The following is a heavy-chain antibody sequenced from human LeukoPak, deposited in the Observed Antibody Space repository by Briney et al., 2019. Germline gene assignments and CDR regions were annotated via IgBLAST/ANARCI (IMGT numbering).Heavy chain of an antibody. D-gene: IGHD5-18*01. J-gene: IGHJ3*02. CDR1: GFTFSSYS. CDR2: ISSSSSTI. Sequence: GSPRLSCAASGFTFSSYSMNWVRQAPGKGLEWVSYISSSSSTIYYADSVKGRFTISRDNSKNTLYLPMNSLRAEDTAVYYCARVVDTAQDIWGQGTMVTVSS. V-gene: IGHV3-48*01. CDR3: ARVVDTAQDI.